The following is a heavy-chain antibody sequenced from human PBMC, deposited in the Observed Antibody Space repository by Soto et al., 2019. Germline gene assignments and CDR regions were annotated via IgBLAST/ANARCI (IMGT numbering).Heavy chain of an antibody. V-gene: IGHV3-21*01. Sequence: LRLSCASSGYPLSRYSIISVRQAPGKGLEGVSSISSSSSYIYYAYPVKGQFTISRDNAKNSLYLQMNSLRAEDTAVYYCARYGSPMIVVVSAFDIWGQGTMVTVSS. CDR1: GYPLSRYS. CDR2: ISSSSSYI. J-gene: IGHJ3*02. D-gene: IGHD3-22*01. CDR3: ARYGSPMIVVVSAFDI.